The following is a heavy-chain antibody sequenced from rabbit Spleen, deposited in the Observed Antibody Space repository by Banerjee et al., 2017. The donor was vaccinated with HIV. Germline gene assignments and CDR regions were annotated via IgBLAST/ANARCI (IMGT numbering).Heavy chain of an antibody. CDR1: GLSFSSGYD. Sequence: QSLEESGGDLVKPGASLTLTCTASGLSFSSGYDMCWVRQAPGKGLEWIACINAVTGRPVYANWAKGRFTFSKTSSTTVTLEMTSLTAADTATYFCARGSAAMTMVITGYYLGLWGPGTLVTVS. V-gene: IGHV1S40*01. CDR3: ARGSAAMTMVITGYYLGL. CDR2: INAVTGRP. D-gene: IGHD2-1*01. J-gene: IGHJ4*01.